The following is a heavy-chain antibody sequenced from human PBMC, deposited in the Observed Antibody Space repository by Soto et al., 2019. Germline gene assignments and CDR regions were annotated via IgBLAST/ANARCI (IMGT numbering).Heavy chain of an antibody. D-gene: IGHD2-15*01. CDR3: ARLGPGSGGSLIFDY. CDR2: IYYSGST. J-gene: IGHJ4*02. Sequence: QLQLQESGPGLVKPSETLSLTCTVSGGSISSSSYYWGWIRQPPGKGLEWIGSIYYSGSTYYNPSLTSRVTISVDTSKNQFSLKLSSVTAADTAVYYCARLGPGSGGSLIFDYWGQGTLVTVSS. V-gene: IGHV4-39*01. CDR1: GGSISSSSYY.